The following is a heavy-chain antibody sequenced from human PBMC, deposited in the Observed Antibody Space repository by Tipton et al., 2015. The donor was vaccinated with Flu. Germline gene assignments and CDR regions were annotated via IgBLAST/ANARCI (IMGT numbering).Heavy chain of an antibody. Sequence: TLSLTCAVYGGSFSGYYWSWSRQPPGEGLEWIGEITHSGSTTYNPSLKSRVTVSLDKSKNQFSLKLTSVTAADTAMYYCARGGGGYSPWGQGTLVTVSS. V-gene: IGHV4-34*01. CDR1: GGSFSGYY. J-gene: IGHJ5*02. CDR2: ITHSGST. CDR3: ARGGGGYSP. D-gene: IGHD3-22*01.